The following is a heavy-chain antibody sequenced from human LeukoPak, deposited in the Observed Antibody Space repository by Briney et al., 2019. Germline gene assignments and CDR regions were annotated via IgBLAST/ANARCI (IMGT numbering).Heavy chain of an antibody. D-gene: IGHD4/OR15-4a*01. Sequence: GGSLRLSCAASGFIFSSYAMSWVRQVPGKGLEWVSAISGSGGSTYYADSVKGRFTISRDNSKNTLYLQMNSLGAEDTAVYYCASGDLVRFDYWGQGTLVTVSS. CDR1: GFIFSSYA. V-gene: IGHV3-23*01. CDR3: ASGDLVRFDY. CDR2: ISGSGGST. J-gene: IGHJ4*02.